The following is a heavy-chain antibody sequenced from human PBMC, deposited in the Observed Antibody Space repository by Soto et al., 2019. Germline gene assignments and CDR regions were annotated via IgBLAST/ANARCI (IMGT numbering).Heavy chain of an antibody. CDR3: ARTQGYCSGGSCYHRTPYYYYMDV. V-gene: IGHV4-59*01. J-gene: IGHJ6*03. Sequence: SETLSLTCTVSGGSISSYYWSWIRQPPGKGLEWIGYIYYSGSTNYNPSLKSRVTISVGTSKNQFSLKLSSVTAADTAVYYCARTQGYCSGGSCYHRTPYYYYMDVWGKGTTVTVSS. D-gene: IGHD2-15*01. CDR1: GGSISSYY. CDR2: IYYSGST.